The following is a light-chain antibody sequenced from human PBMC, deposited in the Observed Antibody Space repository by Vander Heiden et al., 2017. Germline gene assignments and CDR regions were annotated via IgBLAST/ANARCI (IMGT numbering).Light chain of an antibody. CDR1: PGISNY. CDR2: AAS. V-gene: IGKV1-27*01. CDR3: QSYKSSPLT. J-gene: IGKJ4*01. Sequence: DIQMTQSPSSLSASVGDRVTITCPSSPGISNYLAWYQRKPGRAPNLLIYAASTLQSGVPSRFSGSGSGTDFTLTISSLQPEDAATYYCQSYKSSPLTFGGGTKVEI.